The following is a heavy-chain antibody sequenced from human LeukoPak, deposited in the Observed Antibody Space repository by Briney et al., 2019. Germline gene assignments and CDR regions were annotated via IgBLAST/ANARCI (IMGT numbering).Heavy chain of an antibody. D-gene: IGHD6-19*01. Sequence: AESLQISCKGSGYSFTTYWIAWVRQMSGKGLEWMGAIYPGDSDTRYSPSFQGQVTISVDKSISTAYLQWSSLKASDTAMYYCARLLEGVAGTWGYWGQGTLVTVS. V-gene: IGHV5-51*01. CDR1: GYSFTTYW. CDR3: ARLLEGVAGTWGY. CDR2: IYPGDSDT. J-gene: IGHJ4*02.